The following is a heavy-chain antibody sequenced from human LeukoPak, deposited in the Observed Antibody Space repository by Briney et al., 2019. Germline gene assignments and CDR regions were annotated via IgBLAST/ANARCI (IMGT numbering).Heavy chain of an antibody. D-gene: IGHD7-27*01. CDR1: GFTFSSYW. V-gene: IGHV3-7*01. CDR2: IKQDGSGK. CDR3: AIDWGHPFSFDY. J-gene: IGHJ4*02. Sequence: GGSLRLSCAASGFTFSSYWMSWVRQAPGKGLEWVANIKQDGSGKYYVDSVKGRFTISRDNAENSLYLQMNSLRAEDTAVYYCAIDWGHPFSFDYWGQGTLVTVSS.